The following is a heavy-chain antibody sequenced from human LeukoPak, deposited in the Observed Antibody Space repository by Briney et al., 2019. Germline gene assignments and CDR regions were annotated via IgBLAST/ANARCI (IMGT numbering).Heavy chain of an antibody. CDR1: GFTFSNYA. CDR3: ARLSAMVRGPEDIFYFEY. D-gene: IGHD3-10*01. CDR2: ISGSGGST. V-gene: IGHV3-23*01. Sequence: GGSLRLSCAASGFTFSNYAMSWVRQAPGKGLEWVSVISGSGGSTYYVDSVKGRFTISRDIAKQSVFLQMNSLRAEDTAVYYCARLSAMVRGPEDIFYFEYWGLGTLVTVSS. J-gene: IGHJ4*02.